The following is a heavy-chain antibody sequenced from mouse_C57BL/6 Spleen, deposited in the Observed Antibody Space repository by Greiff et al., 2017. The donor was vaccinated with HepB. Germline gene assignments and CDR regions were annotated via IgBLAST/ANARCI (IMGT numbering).Heavy chain of an antibody. Sequence: VKLVESGPGLVQPSQSLSITCTVSGFSLTSYGVHWVRQSPGKGLEWLGVIWSGGSTDYNAAFISRLSISKDNSKSQVFFKMNSLQADDTAIYYCASSYYYGSSPLAMDYWGQGTSVTVSS. V-gene: IGHV2-2*01. J-gene: IGHJ4*01. D-gene: IGHD1-1*01. CDR2: IWSGGST. CDR3: ASSYYYGSSPLAMDY. CDR1: GFSLTSYG.